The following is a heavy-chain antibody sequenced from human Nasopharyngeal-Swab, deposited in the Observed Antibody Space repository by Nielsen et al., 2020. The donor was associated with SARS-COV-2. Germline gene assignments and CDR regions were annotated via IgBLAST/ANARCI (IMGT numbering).Heavy chain of an antibody. V-gene: IGHV7-4-1*02. Sequence: WERQAPGQGLEWMGWINTNTGNPTYAEGFTGRFVFSLDTSVSTAYLQISSLKAEDTALYYCAVHVAGDRPPFDPWGQGTLVTVSS. CDR2: INTNTGNP. CDR3: AVHVAGDRPPFDP. J-gene: IGHJ5*02. D-gene: IGHD6-19*01.